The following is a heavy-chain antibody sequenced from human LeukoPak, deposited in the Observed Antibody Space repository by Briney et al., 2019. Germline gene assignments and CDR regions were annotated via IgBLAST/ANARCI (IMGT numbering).Heavy chain of an antibody. CDR1: GFTFSDYY. Sequence: GGSLRLSCAASGFTFSDYYMSWLRQAPGKGVEWVSYISSSSSYTNYADSVKGRFTISRDNAKNSLYLQMNSLRAEDTAVYYCAKDLRKVNTRYYYYYGMDVWGKGTTVTVSS. CDR2: ISSSSSYT. CDR3: AKDLRKVNTRYYYYYGMDV. V-gene: IGHV3-11*06. J-gene: IGHJ6*04. D-gene: IGHD1/OR15-1a*01.